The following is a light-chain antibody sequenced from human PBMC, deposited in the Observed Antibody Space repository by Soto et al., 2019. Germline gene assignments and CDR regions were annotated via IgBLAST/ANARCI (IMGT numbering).Light chain of an antibody. V-gene: IGKV1-9*01. CDR1: QGIRDF. Sequence: DIQLTQSPSFLSASVGDRVTITCRASQGIRDFLAWYQQKPGKAPKLLIYAASTLQTGVPTRFSGIASGTEFTLIISNLQPADLATYYCQQFNVYPLTFGGGTKVEIK. CDR2: AAS. J-gene: IGKJ4*01. CDR3: QQFNVYPLT.